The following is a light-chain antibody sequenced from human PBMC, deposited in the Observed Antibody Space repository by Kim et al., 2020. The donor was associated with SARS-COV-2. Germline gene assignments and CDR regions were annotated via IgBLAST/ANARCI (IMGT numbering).Light chain of an antibody. J-gene: IGLJ3*02. CDR1: ELGDKY. Sequence: SPGQRAGIHFSGYELGDKYVGWYQKKPGQSTVLDISQDNKWPSGIPGRFSGSNSGNTATLTISGTQALDEAVYYCQAWDRRTSTWVFCGGTQLTVL. CDR3: QAWDRRTSTWV. CDR2: QDN. V-gene: IGLV3-1*01.